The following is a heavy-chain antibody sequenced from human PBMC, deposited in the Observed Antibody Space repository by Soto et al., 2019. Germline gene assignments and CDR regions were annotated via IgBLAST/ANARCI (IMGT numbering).Heavy chain of an antibody. D-gene: IGHD3-3*01. J-gene: IGHJ6*03. V-gene: IGHV3-48*01. CDR1: GFTFSSYS. Sequence: ESGGGLVQPGGSLRLSCAASGFTFSSYSMNWVRQAPGKGLEWVSYISSSSSTIYYADSVKGRFTISRDNAKNSLYLQMNSLRAEDTAVYYCARWSPYYDFWSGYYDYYYYYYMDVWGKGTTVTVSS. CDR3: ARWSPYYDFWSGYYDYYYYYYMDV. CDR2: ISSSSSTI.